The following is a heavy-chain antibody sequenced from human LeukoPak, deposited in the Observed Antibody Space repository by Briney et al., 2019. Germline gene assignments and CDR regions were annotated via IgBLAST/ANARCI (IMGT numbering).Heavy chain of an antibody. CDR3: AKLLNDYGDYYFDY. Sequence: GGSLRLSCAASGFTFSTYGMHWVRQAPGKGLEWVSAISGSGGSTYHADSVKGRFTISRDNSKNTLYLQMNSLRADDTAVYYCAKLLNDYGDYYFDYWGQGTLVTVSS. J-gene: IGHJ4*02. CDR2: ISGSGGST. V-gene: IGHV3-23*01. D-gene: IGHD4-17*01. CDR1: GFTFSTYG.